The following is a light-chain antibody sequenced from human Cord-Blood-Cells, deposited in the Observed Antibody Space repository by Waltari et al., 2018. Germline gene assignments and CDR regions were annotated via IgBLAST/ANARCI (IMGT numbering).Light chain of an antibody. CDR1: ALPNQY. CDR2: KDS. J-gene: IGLJ3*02. V-gene: IGLV3-25*03. CDR3: QSADSSGTYWV. Sequence: SYELTQPPSVSVSPGQTARSTCSGDALPNQYAYWYQQKPGQAPVLVIYKDSERPSGIPELFSGSSSGTTVTLTISGVQAEDEADYYCQSADSSGTYWVFGGGTKLTVL.